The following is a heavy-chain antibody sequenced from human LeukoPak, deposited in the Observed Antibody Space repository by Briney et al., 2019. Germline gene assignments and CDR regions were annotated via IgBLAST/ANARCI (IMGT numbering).Heavy chain of an antibody. J-gene: IGHJ3*02. CDR3: ARQPAGGRVYDI. D-gene: IGHD2-8*01. V-gene: IGHV1-46*01. CDR1: EYIFTNYY. CDR2: INPSGGST. Sequence: ASVKVSCKASEYIFTNYYMHWVRQAPAQGLEWMGIINPSGGSTSYTQKFQDRVTMTRDTSTSTAYMELSSLRSEDTAVYYCARQPAGGRVYDIWGQGTMVTVSS.